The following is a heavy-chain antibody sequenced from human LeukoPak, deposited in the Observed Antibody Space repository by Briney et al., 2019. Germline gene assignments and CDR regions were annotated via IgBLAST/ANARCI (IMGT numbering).Heavy chain of an antibody. D-gene: IGHD5-12*01. V-gene: IGHV3-30*02. J-gene: IGHJ4*02. Sequence: GGSLRLSCAASGFTFSSYCIHWVRHAPGKGLEWVTFIRYDGTNKYYADSAKGRFTTSRENSKNTLYLQMNSLRAEDTAVYYYAKQQGNYGGYGNSYVDYWGQGTLVAVSS. CDR3: AKQQGNYGGYGNSYVDY. CDR2: IRYDGTNK. CDR1: GFTFSSYC.